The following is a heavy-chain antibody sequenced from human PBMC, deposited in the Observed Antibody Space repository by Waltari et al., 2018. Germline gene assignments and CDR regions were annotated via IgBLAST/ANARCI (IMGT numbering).Heavy chain of an antibody. J-gene: IGHJ4*02. V-gene: IGHV4-59*01. D-gene: IGHD3-22*01. Sequence: QVQLQESGPGLVKPSETLSLTCTVSVSSISSYYWSLIRQPPGKVLEWIGYIYYSGSTNYNPSRKSRVTISVDTSKNQFSLKLSSVTAADPAVYYCARYTAGSSGYYRYWGQGTLVTVSS. CDR1: VSSISSYY. CDR3: ARYTAGSSGYYRY. CDR2: IYYSGST.